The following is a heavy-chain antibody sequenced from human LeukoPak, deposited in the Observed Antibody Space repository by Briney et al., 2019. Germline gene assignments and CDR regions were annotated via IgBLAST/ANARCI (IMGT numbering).Heavy chain of an antibody. J-gene: IGHJ5*02. V-gene: IGHV4-59*02. D-gene: IGHD7-27*01. Sequence: SETLSLTCTVSGASVTDYYWSWIRQSPGKGWEWISYIHHSGNSDYNPSLRSRVTTSLDTSKNQFSLNLISVTAADTAVYYCTRGHWGLQSWSQGTLVTVSS. CDR1: GASVTDYY. CDR2: IHHSGNS. CDR3: TRGHWGLQS.